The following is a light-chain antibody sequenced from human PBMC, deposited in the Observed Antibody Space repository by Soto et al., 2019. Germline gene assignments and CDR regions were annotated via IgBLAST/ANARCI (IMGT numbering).Light chain of an antibody. CDR3: SSFAGNNNLV. CDR1: SSDVGGYNY. V-gene: IGLV2-8*01. J-gene: IGLJ2*01. CDR2: EVS. Sequence: QSVLTQPPSASGSPGQSVTISCTGTSSDVGGYNYVSWYQQHPGKAPKLMISEVSKRPSGVPDRFSCSKSGNTASLTVSGLQAEDEADSYCSSFAGNNNLVFGGGTKLTVL.